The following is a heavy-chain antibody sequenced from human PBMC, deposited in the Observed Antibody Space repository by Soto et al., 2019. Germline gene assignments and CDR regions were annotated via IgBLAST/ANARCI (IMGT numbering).Heavy chain of an antibody. V-gene: IGHV5-51*01. Sequence: PVESLKICCKGSGYSCASYCSGWVRQIPGKGLEWMGIIYPGDSDTRYSPSFQGQVTISADKSISTAYLQWSSLKASDTAMYYCARHLAVAARYGMDVWGQGTTVTVSS. CDR1: GYSCASYC. CDR2: IYPGDSDT. D-gene: IGHD6-19*01. J-gene: IGHJ6*02. CDR3: ARHLAVAARYGMDV.